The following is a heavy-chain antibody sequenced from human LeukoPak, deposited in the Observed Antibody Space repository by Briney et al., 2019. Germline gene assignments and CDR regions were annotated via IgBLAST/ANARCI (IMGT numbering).Heavy chain of an antibody. CDR3: ARINWGFRTPQYYFDY. V-gene: IGHV2-70*01. Sequence: SGPTLVNPTQTLTLTCTFSGFSLSTSGMCVSWIRQPPGKALEWLALIDWDDDKYYSTSLKTRLTISKDTSKKQVVLTMTNMDPVDTAMYYCARINWGFRTPQYYFDYWGQGTLVTVSS. CDR1: GFSLSTSGMC. J-gene: IGHJ4*02. D-gene: IGHD7-27*01. CDR2: IDWDDDK.